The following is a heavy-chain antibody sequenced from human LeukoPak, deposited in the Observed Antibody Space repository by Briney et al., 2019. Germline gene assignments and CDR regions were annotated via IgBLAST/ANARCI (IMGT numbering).Heavy chain of an antibody. J-gene: IGHJ4*02. D-gene: IGHD3-22*01. CDR1: GFTFSSYG. V-gene: IGHV3-30*18. CDR3: AKDYYDSSGYLDY. CDR2: ISYDGSNK. Sequence: GGSLRLSCAAAGFTFSSYGMHWVRQAPGKGLGWVAVISYDGSNKYYADSVKGRFTISRDNSKNTLYLQMNSLRAEDTAVYYFAKDYYDSSGYLDYWGQGTLVTVSS.